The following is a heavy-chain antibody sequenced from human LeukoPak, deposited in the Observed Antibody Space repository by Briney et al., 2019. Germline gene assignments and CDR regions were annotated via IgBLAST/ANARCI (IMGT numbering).Heavy chain of an antibody. J-gene: IGHJ3*01. CDR3: ATPAAVVAATIARYPFDA. D-gene: IGHD2-2*02. CDR1: GSFLNDLC. Sequence: ASVRVSCKISGSFLNDLCMHWVRQAPGKGLTWMGGFDPESGETVYAQKFQGKVTMIEDTSTDTAYMELSGLTSEDTALYFCATPAAVVAATIARYPFDAWGQGTMVTVSS. CDR2: FDPESGET. V-gene: IGHV1-24*01.